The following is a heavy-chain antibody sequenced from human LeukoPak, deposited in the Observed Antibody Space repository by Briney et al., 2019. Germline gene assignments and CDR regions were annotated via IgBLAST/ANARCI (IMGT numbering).Heavy chain of an antibody. J-gene: IGHJ3*02. Sequence: GGSLRLSCAASGFTFSSYAMSWVRQAPGKGLEWVSTISNSGGDTYYADSVKGRFTISRDNSKNTLYLQMNSLRAEDTAVYYCARVSTIVGARGGASDAFDIWGQGTMVTVSS. CDR3: ARVSTIVGARGGASDAFDI. V-gene: IGHV3-23*01. D-gene: IGHD1-26*01. CDR1: GFTFSSYA. CDR2: ISNSGGDT.